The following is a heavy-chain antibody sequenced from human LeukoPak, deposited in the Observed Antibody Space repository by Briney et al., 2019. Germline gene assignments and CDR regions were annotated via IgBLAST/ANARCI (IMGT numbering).Heavy chain of an antibody. CDR3: ARHDGWHLGDLSFIPGAFFDF. Sequence: SETLSLTCTVSGGSISSYYWSWIRQPPGKGLEWIGYIYYSGSTNYNPSLKSRVTISVDTSKNQFSLKLTSVTAADTAVCCARHDGWHLGDLSFIPGAFFDFWGQGTLVAVSS. D-gene: IGHD3-16*02. V-gene: IGHV4-59*08. J-gene: IGHJ4*02. CDR1: GGSISSYY. CDR2: IYYSGST.